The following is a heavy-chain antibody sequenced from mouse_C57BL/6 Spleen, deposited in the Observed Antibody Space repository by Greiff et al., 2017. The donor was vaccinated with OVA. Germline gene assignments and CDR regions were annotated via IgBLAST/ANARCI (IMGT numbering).Heavy chain of an antibody. Sequence: EVQLQESGPGLVKPSQSLSLTCSVTGYSITSGYYWNWIRQFPGNKLEWMGYISYDGSNNYNPSLKNRISITRDTSKNQFFLKLNSVTTEDTATYYCASSPWFAYWGQGTLVTVSA. V-gene: IGHV3-6*01. CDR3: ASSPWFAY. CDR2: ISYDGSN. CDR1: GYSITSGYY. J-gene: IGHJ3*01.